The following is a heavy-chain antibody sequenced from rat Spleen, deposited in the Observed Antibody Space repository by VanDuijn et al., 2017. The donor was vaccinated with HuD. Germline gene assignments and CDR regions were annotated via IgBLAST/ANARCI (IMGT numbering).Heavy chain of an antibody. CDR2: ISYDGSST. V-gene: IGHV5-29*01. J-gene: IGHJ2*01. Sequence: EVQLVESGGGLVQPGRSLKLSCAASGFTFSNYGMAWVRQAPTKGLEWVATISYDGSSTYYRDSVKGRFTISRDNAKSTLYLQMDSLRSEDTATYYCARPLITIAAISTPFDYWGQGVMVTVSS. D-gene: IGHD1-2*01. CDR1: GFTFSNYG. CDR3: ARPLITIAAISTPFDY.